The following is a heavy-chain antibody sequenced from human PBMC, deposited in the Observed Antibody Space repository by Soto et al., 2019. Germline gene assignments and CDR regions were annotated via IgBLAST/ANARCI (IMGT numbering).Heavy chain of an antibody. D-gene: IGHD6-6*01. CDR3: AKNWDTTSSSSSH. Sequence: EVQLLESGGGLVQPGGSLRLPCAASGFTFSTYAMSWVRQAPGKGLEWVSAISGTGGSTYYADSVKGRFTISRDNSKNTLYLQMNSLRAEDTAVYYCAKNWDTTSSSSSHWGQGTLVTVSS. CDR2: ISGTGGST. V-gene: IGHV3-23*01. CDR1: GFTFSTYA. J-gene: IGHJ4*02.